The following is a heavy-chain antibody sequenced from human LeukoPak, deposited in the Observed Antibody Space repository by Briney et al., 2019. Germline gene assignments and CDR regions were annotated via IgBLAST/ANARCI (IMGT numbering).Heavy chain of an antibody. J-gene: IGHJ4*02. Sequence: PGGSLRLSCAASGFPFSNYWMHWVRKAPGKGLVWVSRVNSDGSTTNYADSVKGRFTISRDNAENTLYMRMNSLRPEDTAVYYCARGYYSSSRFDSWGQGTLVTVSS. D-gene: IGHD6-13*01. V-gene: IGHV3-74*01. CDR3: ARGYYSSSRFDS. CDR1: GFPFSNYW. CDR2: VNSDGSTT.